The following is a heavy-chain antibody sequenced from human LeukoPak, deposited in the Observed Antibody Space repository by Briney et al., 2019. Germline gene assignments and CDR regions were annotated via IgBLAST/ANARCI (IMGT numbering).Heavy chain of an antibody. D-gene: IGHD1-26*01. CDR1: GYTFTSYD. CDR3: ARAHRGYYYYYMDV. Sequence: ASVKVSCKASGYTFTSYDINWVRQAPGQGLEWMGWMNPKSGNTGYAQKFQGRVTLTSDSSISTAYMELSSLRSEDTAVYYCARAHRGYYYYYMDVWGKGTTVTVSS. V-gene: IGHV1-8*03. CDR2: MNPKSGNT. J-gene: IGHJ6*03.